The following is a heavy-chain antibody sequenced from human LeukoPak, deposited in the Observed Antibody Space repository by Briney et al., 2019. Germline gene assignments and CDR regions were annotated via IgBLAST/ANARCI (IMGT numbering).Heavy chain of an antibody. J-gene: IGHJ4*02. CDR2: ITRSGGST. CDR3: ARLGSGTYETDC. CDR1: GFTFNSNS. V-gene: IGHV3-23*01. Sequence: GGSLRLSCAASGFTFNSNSMNWVSQAPGKGLEWVSAITRSGGSTFYADSVKGRFTISRDNTKNTLYLQMNSLRAEDTALYYCARLGSGTYETDCWGQGTLVAVSS. D-gene: IGHD1-26*01.